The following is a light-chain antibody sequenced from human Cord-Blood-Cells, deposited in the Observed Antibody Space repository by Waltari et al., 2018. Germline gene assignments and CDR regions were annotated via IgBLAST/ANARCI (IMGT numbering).Light chain of an antibody. CDR1: QSVSSY. CDR3: QQRSNWPYT. J-gene: IGKJ2*01. CDR2: DAS. Sequence: DIVLTQSPATLSLSPGERATLSCRASQSVSSYLAWYQQKPGQAPRLHIYDASNRATGIPARFSGSGSGTDFTLSISSLEPEDFAVYYCQQRSNWPYTFGQGTKLEIK. V-gene: IGKV3-11*01.